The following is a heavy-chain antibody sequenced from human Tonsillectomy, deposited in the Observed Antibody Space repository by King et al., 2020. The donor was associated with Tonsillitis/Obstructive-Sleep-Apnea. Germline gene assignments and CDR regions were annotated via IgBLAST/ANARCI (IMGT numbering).Heavy chain of an antibody. J-gene: IGHJ4*02. D-gene: IGHD1-14*01. CDR2: IRSEAYGGTT. CDR3: TRGNHGFDY. Sequence: EQLVQSGGGLVQPGRSLRLSCTASGFTFGDYAMNWVRQAPGKGLEWVGFIRSEAYGGTTEYAASVKGRFTISRDDSKTIAYLQMDSLKTEDTAVYYCTRGNHGFDYWGQGTLVTVSS. CDR1: GFTFGDYA. V-gene: IGHV3-49*04.